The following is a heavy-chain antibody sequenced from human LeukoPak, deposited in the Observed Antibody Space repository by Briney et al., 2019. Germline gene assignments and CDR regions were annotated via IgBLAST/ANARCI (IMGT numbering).Heavy chain of an antibody. CDR2: INHSGST. D-gene: IGHD2-15*01. V-gene: IGHV4-34*01. CDR1: GGSFSGYY. Sequence: SETLSLTCAVYGGSFSGYYWSWIRQPPGKGLEWIGEINHSGSTNYNPSLKSRVTISVDTSKNQFSLKLSSVTAADTAVYYCATRSAVVVVAATQDWFDPWGQGTLVTVSS. J-gene: IGHJ5*02. CDR3: ATRSAVVVVAATQDWFDP.